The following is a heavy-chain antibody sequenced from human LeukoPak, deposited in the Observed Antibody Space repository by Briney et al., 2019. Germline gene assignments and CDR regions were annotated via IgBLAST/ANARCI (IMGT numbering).Heavy chain of an antibody. CDR1: GGSISSYY. J-gene: IGHJ4*02. CDR2: IYYSGST. V-gene: IGHV4-59*08. D-gene: IGHD6-13*01. CDR3: ARRCQAVMAAAGGVDY. Sequence: SSETLSLTYTVSGGSISSYYWSWIRQPPGKGLEWIGYIYYSGSTNYNPSLKSRVTISINTSKNQFSLKLSSVTAADTAFYYCARRCQAVMAAAGGVDYWGQGTLVTVSS.